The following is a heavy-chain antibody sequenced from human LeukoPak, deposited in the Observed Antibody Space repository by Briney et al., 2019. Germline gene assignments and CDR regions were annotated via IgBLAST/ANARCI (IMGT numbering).Heavy chain of an antibody. CDR1: GGSINNYY. D-gene: IGHD2-8*01. CDR3: ARHDNVPVIRHGFDH. J-gene: IGHJ4*02. Sequence: SETLSLTCTVSGGSINNYYWSWIRQPPGKGLEWLGYIYSSGVTNYNPSLQSRVTISIDTSKNQFSLKLSSVIAADTAVYYCARHDNVPVIRHGFDHWGQGTLVTVSS. CDR2: IYSSGVT. V-gene: IGHV4-59*08.